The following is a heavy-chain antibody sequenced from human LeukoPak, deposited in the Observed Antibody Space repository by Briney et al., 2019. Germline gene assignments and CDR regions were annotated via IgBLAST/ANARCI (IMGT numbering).Heavy chain of an antibody. CDR2: IIPIFGTA. D-gene: IGHD5-24*01. V-gene: IGHV1-69*13. CDR1: GGTFSSYA. Sequence: SVKVSCKASGGTFSSYAISWVRQAPGQGLEWMGGIIPIFGTANYAQRFQGRVTITADESTSTAYMELSSLRSEDTAVYYCARGRQMATITNYFDYWGQGTLVTVSS. J-gene: IGHJ4*02. CDR3: ARGRQMATITNYFDY.